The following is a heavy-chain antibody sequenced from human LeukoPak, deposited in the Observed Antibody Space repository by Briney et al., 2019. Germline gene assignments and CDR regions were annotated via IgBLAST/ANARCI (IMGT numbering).Heavy chain of an antibody. CDR3: ARARITMVRGVTRYYFDY. CDR1: GGSISSADYY. J-gene: IGHJ4*02. D-gene: IGHD3-10*01. Sequence: SQTLSLTCTVSGGSISSADYYWSWIRQPPGKGLEWIGNIYYSGSTYYNPSLKSRVTISVDTSKNQFSLKLSSVTAADTAVYYCARARITMVRGVTRYYFDYWGQGTLVTVSS. V-gene: IGHV4-30-4*01. CDR2: IYYSGST.